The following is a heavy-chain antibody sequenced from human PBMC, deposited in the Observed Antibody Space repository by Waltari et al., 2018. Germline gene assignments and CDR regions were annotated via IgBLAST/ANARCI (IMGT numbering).Heavy chain of an antibody. D-gene: IGHD6-25*01. CDR3: VVEYNSAGAFDN. CDR1: GFTFSSYA. Sequence: EVQLLESGGALVQPGGSLRLSCAASGFTFSSYAMSWVRQAPGKGLEWVSVIKGNSGKISYRDSVKGRCAISRDNSKNMLYLQMNSLRDEDSAIYYCVVEYNSAGAFDNWGQGSLVTVSS. J-gene: IGHJ4*02. CDR2: IKGNSGKI. V-gene: IGHV3-23*01.